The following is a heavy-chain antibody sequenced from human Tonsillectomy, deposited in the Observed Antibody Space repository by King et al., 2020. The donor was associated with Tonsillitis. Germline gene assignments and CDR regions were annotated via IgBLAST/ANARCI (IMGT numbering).Heavy chain of an antibody. CDR2: IVVGSGNT. CDR1: GFTFTNSA. V-gene: IGHV1-58*02. CDR3: AASPAGPYYYDTSGDYYFDY. Sequence: QLVESGPEVKKPGTSVKVSCTASGFTFTNSAMQWVRQARGQRLEWIGWIVVGSGNTNYAQKFHERVTITRDMSTSTAYMELSSLRSEDTAVYYCAASPAGPYYYDTSGDYYFDYWGQGTLVTVSS. J-gene: IGHJ4*02. D-gene: IGHD3-22*01.